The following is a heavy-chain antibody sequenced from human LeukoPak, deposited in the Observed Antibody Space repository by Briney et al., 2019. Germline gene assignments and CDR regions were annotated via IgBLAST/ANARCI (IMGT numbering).Heavy chain of an antibody. V-gene: IGHV3-7*01. CDR2: IKQDGSEK. CDR1: GFTFSRYW. J-gene: IGHJ1*01. D-gene: IGHD2-2*01. CDR3: ATYSSSNGREFQY. Sequence: PGGSLRLSCAASGFTFSRYWMSWVRQAPGKGLEWVANIKQDGSEKYYVDSVKGRFTISRDNAKNSLYLQMNSLRAEDTAVYYCATYSSSNGREFQYWGQGTLVTVSS.